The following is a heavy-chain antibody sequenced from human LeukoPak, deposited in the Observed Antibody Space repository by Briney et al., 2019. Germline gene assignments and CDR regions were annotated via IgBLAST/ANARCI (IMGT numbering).Heavy chain of an antibody. CDR3: AKDLREYYDSSGYWDC. J-gene: IGHJ4*02. V-gene: IGHV3-23*01. D-gene: IGHD3-22*01. CDR1: GFTFSSYA. Sequence: GGSLRLSCAASGFTFSSYAMSWVRQAPGKGLEWVSAISGSGGSTYYADSVKGRFTISRDNSKNTLYLQMNSLRAEDTAVYYCAKDLREYYDSSGYWDCWGQGTLVTVSS. CDR2: ISGSGGST.